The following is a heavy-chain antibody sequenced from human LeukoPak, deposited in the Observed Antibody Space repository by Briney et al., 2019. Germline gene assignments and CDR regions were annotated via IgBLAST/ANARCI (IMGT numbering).Heavy chain of an antibody. CDR1: GYTFNKFY. V-gene: IGHV1-46*02. D-gene: IGHD1-26*01. J-gene: IGHJ4*02. CDR3: ARDISTYSGTFPGGDH. CDR2: VNPSDGYT. Sequence: ASVKVSCKASGYTFNKFYMHWVRQAPGQGLEWMGIVNPSDGYTTYARKFQGRVTMTRDMSTSTVYMELSSLTSDDTAVYSCARDISTYSGTFPGGDHWGQGTLVTVSS.